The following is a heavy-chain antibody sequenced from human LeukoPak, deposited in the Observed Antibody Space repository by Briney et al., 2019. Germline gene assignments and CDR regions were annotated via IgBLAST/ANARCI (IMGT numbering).Heavy chain of an antibody. V-gene: IGHV4-38-2*02. J-gene: IGHJ5*02. CDR2: IFHTGSA. D-gene: IGHD2-15*01. CDR1: GYSISSGYY. CDR3: ARHAGSGVVDP. Sequence: PSETLSLTCNVSGYSISSGYYWGWIRQPPGNGLEYIGSIFHTGSADYNPSLKSRVTLSVDTSKNQLSLKLSSVTAADTAVYYCARHAGSGVVDPWGQGTLVTVSS.